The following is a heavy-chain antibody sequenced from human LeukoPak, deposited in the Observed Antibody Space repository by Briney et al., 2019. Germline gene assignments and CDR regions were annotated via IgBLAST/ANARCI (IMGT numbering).Heavy chain of an antibody. J-gene: IGHJ5*02. Sequence: GASVKVSCKASGYTFTSYAMNWVRQAPGQGLEWVGWINTNTGNPTYAQGFTGRFVFSLDTSVSTAYLQISSLKAEDTAVYYCARSWYYDSSGYYSGENWFDPWGQGTLVTVSS. V-gene: IGHV7-4-1*02. CDR3: ARSWYYDSSGYYSGENWFDP. CDR2: INTNTGNP. D-gene: IGHD3-22*01. CDR1: GYTFTSYA.